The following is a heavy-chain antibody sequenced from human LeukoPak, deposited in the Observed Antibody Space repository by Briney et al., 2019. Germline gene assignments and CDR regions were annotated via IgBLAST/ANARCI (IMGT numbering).Heavy chain of an antibody. D-gene: IGHD2/OR15-2a*01. V-gene: IGHV3-7*01. J-gene: IGHJ4*02. Sequence: GGSLRLSCAASGFTFSSYWMSWVRQAPGKGLEWVANIKQDGSQIHYVDSVKGRFTISRDNTKNSLFLQMKSLRAEDTAVYYCARLKDDSTNFDYWGKGTLVTVSS. CDR2: IKQDGSQI. CDR3: ARLKDDSTNFDY. CDR1: GFTFSSYW.